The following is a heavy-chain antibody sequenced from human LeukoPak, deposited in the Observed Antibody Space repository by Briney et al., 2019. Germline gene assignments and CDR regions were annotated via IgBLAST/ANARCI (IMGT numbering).Heavy chain of an antibody. D-gene: IGHD3-10*01. CDR2: IHHSGRS. Sequence: SQTLSLTCTVSADSLSSGGHYWAWIRQFPGKGLESIGFIHHSGRSRHNPSLKDRVAISVDTSRKQFALKLSSVTAADTAMYYCARGGNRFGGFYFDYWGQGIQVIVSS. V-gene: IGHV4-31*03. CDR1: ADSLSSGGHY. J-gene: IGHJ4*02. CDR3: ARGGNRFGGFYFDY.